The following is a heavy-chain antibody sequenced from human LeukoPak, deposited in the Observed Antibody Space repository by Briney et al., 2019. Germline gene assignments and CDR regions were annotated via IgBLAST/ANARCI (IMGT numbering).Heavy chain of an antibody. D-gene: IGHD6-6*01. V-gene: IGHV4-31*03. CDR1: GGSISSGGYY. Sequence: SETLSLTCTVSGGSISSGGYYWSWIRQHPGKGLEWIGYIHYSGSTYYNPSLKSRVTISVDTSKNQFSLKLSSVTAADTAVYYCASGIRKYSSSSWSYYYYMDVWGKGTTVTVSS. CDR2: IHYSGST. CDR3: ASGIRKYSSSSWSYYYYMDV. J-gene: IGHJ6*03.